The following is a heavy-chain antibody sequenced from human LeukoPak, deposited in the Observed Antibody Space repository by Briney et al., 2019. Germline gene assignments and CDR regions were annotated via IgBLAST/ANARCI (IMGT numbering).Heavy chain of an antibody. V-gene: IGHV4-34*01. CDR1: GGSFSGYY. J-gene: IGHJ4*02. D-gene: IGHD1-26*01. CDR2: INHSGST. CDR3: ARQNSGRSFDY. Sequence: SETLSLTCAVYGGSFSGYYLSWIRQPPGKGLEWIGEINHSGSTNYNPSLKSRVTISVDTSKNQFSLKLSSVTAADTAVYYCARQNSGRSFDYWGQGTLVTVSS.